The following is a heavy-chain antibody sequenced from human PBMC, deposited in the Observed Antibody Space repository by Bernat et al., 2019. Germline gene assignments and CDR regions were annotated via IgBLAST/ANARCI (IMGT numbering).Heavy chain of an antibody. CDR1: GGSISSGDYY. V-gene: IGHV4-30-4*01. CDR3: ARGGWNDDGDPDY. D-gene: IGHD1-1*01. J-gene: IGHJ4*02. CDR2: IYYSGST. Sequence: QVQLQESGPGLVKPSQTLSLTCTVSGGSISSGDYYWSWIRQPPGKGLEWIGYIYYSGSTYYNPFLKSRVTISVDTSKNQFSLKLSSVTAADTAVYYCARGGWNDDGDPDYWGQGTLVTVSS.